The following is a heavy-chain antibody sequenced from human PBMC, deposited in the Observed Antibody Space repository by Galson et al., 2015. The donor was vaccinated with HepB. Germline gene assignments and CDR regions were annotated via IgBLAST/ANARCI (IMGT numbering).Heavy chain of an antibody. D-gene: IGHD4-17*01. CDR2: ISSSSRTI. J-gene: IGHJ4*02. V-gene: IGHV3-48*01. Sequence: SLRLSCAASGFTFSSYSMNWVRQAPGKGLEWVSYISSSSRTIYYADSVKGRFTIFRDSAKNSLYLQMNSLRAEDTAVYYCARDRYGDYVWDYWGQGTLVTVSS. CDR1: GFTFSSYS. CDR3: ARDRYGDYVWDY.